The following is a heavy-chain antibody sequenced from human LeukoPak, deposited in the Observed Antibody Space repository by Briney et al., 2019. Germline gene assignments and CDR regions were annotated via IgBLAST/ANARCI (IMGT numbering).Heavy chain of an antibody. J-gene: IGHJ3*02. D-gene: IGHD4-17*01. V-gene: IGHV4-59*01. CDR3: AMWVTTHQLSAFDI. CDR1: GGSIRSYY. CDR2: IYYSGST. Sequence: SETLSLTCTVSGGSIRSYYWSWIRQPPGKGLEWIGYIYYSGSTNYNPSLKSRVTISVDTSRNQFSLNVSSVTAADTAVYYCAMWVTTHQLSAFDIWGQGTVVTVSS.